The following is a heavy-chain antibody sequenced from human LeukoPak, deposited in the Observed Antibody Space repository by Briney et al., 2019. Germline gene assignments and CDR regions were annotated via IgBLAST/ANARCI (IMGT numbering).Heavy chain of an antibody. D-gene: IGHD3-10*01. CDR2: ISRSSSTI. J-gene: IGHJ4*02. Sequence: GGSLRLSCAASGFTLSSYGMNWVRQAPGKGLEWVSYISRSSSTIYYADSVKGRFTISRDNAKNSLYLQMNSLRDEDTAVYYCARDYYGSGSYVFDYWGQGTLVTVSS. V-gene: IGHV3-48*02. CDR1: GFTLSSYG. CDR3: ARDYYGSGSYVFDY.